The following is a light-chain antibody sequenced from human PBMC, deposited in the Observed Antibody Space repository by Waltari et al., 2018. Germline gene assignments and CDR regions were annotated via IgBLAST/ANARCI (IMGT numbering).Light chain of an antibody. Sequence: QSALTQPASVSGSPGQSITIPCTGTSSDVGGSNYVSWYQQHPGKAPKLMIYHVSKRPSGVSNRFSGSKSGNTASLTISGLQAEDEADYYCSSYTSSSTWVFGGGTKLTVL. CDR2: HVS. V-gene: IGLV2-14*01. CDR1: SSDVGGSNY. J-gene: IGLJ3*02. CDR3: SSYTSSSTWV.